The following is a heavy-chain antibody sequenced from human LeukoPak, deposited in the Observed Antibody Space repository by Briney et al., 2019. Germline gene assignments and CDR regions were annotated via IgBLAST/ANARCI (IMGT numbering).Heavy chain of an antibody. CDR3: AKDTYYYDSSGPAPYGMDV. J-gene: IGHJ6*02. D-gene: IGHD3-22*01. CDR1: GFTLCCFG. CDR2: IRLESGSI. Sequence: SLRILCASSGFTLCCFGLARGPQSPREGLEEVPGIRLESGSIGYADSVKGRFTISRDNAKSSLYLQMNSLRAEDTALYYCAKDTYYYDSSGPAPYGMDVWGQGTTVTVSS. V-gene: IGHV3-9*01.